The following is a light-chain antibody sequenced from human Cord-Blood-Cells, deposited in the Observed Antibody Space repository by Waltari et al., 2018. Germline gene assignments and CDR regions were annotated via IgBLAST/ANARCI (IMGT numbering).Light chain of an antibody. CDR2: GAS. V-gene: IGKV3-20*01. CDR3: QQYGSSPPMYT. CDR1: QSVSSSY. J-gene: IGKJ2*01. Sequence: EIVLSQSPGTLSLSPGERATLSCRASQSVSSSYLAWYQQKPGQAPRLLIYGASSRATGIPDRFMGSGSETDFTLTISRLEPEDFAVYYCQQYGSSPPMYTFGQGTKLEIK.